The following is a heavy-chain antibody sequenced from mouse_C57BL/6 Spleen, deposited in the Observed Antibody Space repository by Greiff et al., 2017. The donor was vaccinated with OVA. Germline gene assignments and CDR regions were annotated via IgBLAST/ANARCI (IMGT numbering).Heavy chain of an antibody. V-gene: IGHV1-52*01. CDR1: GYTFTSYW. CDR3: ARSEYYYFDY. D-gene: IGHD2-10*02. Sequence: VQLQQSGAELVRPGSSVKLSCKASGYTFTSYWMHWVKQRPIQGLEWIGNIDPSDSETHYNQKFKDKATLTVDKSSSTAYMQLSSLTSEDSAVYYCARSEYYYFDYWGQGTTLTVSS. J-gene: IGHJ2*01. CDR2: IDPSDSET.